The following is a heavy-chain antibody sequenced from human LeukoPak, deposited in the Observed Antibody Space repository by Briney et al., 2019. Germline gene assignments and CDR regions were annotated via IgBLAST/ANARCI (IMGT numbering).Heavy chain of an antibody. V-gene: IGHV3-21*01. CDR1: GFTFSSYS. J-gene: IGHJ6*04. D-gene: IGHD3-3*01. CDR2: ISSSSTYI. Sequence: PGGSLRLSCTASGFTFSSYSMNWVRQAPGKGLEWVSSISSSSTYIYYADSVKGRFTISRDDAKSSLYLQMNSLRAEDTAVYYCARDWSGWDVWGKGTTVTVSS. CDR3: ARDWSGWDV.